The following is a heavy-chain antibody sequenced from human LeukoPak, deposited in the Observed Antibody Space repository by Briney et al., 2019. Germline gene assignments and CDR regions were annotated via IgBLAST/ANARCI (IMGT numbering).Heavy chain of an antibody. CDR3: VTQYGSGSYEFDY. V-gene: IGHV3-53*01. CDR1: GFTVSSNY. D-gene: IGHD3-10*01. CDR2: IYSGGST. J-gene: IGHJ4*02. Sequence: GGSLRLSCAASGFTVSSNYMSWVRQAPGKGLEWVSVIYSGGSTYYADSVKGRFTISRDNSKNTLYLQMNSLRAEDTAVYYCVTQYGSGSYEFDYWGQGTLVTVSS.